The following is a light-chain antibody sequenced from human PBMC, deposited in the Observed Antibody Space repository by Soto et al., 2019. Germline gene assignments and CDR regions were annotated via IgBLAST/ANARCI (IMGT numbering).Light chain of an antibody. CDR3: QQYGSSPRT. CDR1: QSVGSN. V-gene: IGKV3-15*01. Sequence: EIVMTQSPATLSVSPGERATLSCRASQSVGSNLAWYQQTPGQAPRLLIYGASTRATGIPARFSGSGSGTDFTLTIGRLEPEDFAVYYCQQYGSSPRTFGQGTKVDIK. J-gene: IGKJ1*01. CDR2: GAS.